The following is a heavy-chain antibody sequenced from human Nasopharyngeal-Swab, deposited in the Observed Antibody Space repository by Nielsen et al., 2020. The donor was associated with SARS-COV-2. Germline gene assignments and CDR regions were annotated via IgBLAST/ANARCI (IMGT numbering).Heavy chain of an antibody. D-gene: IGHD6-6*01. CDR2: INPNSGDT. V-gene: IGHV1-2*06. CDR1: GYTFTDYH. CDR3: ARVYSRSFEY. J-gene: IGHJ4*02. Sequence: ASVKVSCKASGYTFTDYHMHWVRQAPGQGLEWMGRINPNSGDTNYAQKFQGRVTMTRDTSISTAYMELSRLRSDDTAVYYCARVYSRSFEYWGQGTQVTVSS.